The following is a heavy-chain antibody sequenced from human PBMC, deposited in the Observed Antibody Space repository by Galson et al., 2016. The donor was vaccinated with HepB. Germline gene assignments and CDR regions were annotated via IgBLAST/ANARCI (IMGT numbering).Heavy chain of an antibody. CDR1: GFTFSNYA. V-gene: IGHV3-23*01. D-gene: IGHD3-10*01. J-gene: IGHJ5*02. CDR3: AKDRAGSISWGFDP. Sequence: SLRLSCAASGFTFSNYAMNWVRQAPGKGLQWVSTISDSGSSTYYADSVQGRFTISRDNSKNTLYLQMNSLRAEDTAVYYCAKDRAGSISWGFDPWGQGTLVTVSS. CDR2: ISDSGSST.